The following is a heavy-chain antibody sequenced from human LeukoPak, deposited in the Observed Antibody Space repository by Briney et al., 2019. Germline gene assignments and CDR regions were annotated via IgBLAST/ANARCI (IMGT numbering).Heavy chain of an antibody. Sequence: PGGSLRLSCAASGFTFSGYGMNWVRQAPGKGLEWVAVIWYDGSNKYYADSVKGRFTISRDNSKNTLYLQMNSLRPEDTAVYYCARNRLATGNFYYGMDVWGQGTTVTVSS. V-gene: IGHV3-33*01. D-gene: IGHD1-1*01. CDR1: GFTFSGYG. J-gene: IGHJ6*02. CDR2: IWYDGSNK. CDR3: ARNRLATGNFYYGMDV.